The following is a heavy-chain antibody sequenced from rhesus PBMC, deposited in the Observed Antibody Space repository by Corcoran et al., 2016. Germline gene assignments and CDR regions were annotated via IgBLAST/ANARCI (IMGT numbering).Heavy chain of an antibody. J-gene: IGHJ4*01. Sequence: QLQLQESGPGLVKPSETLSLTCAVSGGSISGYSWSWIRQPPGKGLEWIGNIDGNIADTNYNPSLKSRVTISKDTSKNQFSLKLRSVTAADTAVYYCARLRQYYFDYWGQGVLVTVSS. CDR2: IDGNIADT. CDR1: GGSISGYS. D-gene: IGHD6-25*01. CDR3: ARLRQYYFDY. V-gene: IGHV4-81*01.